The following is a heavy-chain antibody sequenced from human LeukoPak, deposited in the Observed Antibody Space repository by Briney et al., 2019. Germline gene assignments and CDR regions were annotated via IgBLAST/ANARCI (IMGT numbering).Heavy chain of an antibody. V-gene: IGHV4-61*01. CDR1: GGSLSSSYY. J-gene: IGHJ3*02. CDR3: AGRLWRRDGYNLSAFDI. D-gene: IGHD5-24*01. CDR2: IYYSGST. Sequence: PSETLSLTCTVSGGSLSSSYYWGWIRQPPGKGLEWVGYIYYSGSTNYNPSLKSRVTISVDTSKNQFSLKLSSVTAADTAVYYCAGRLWRRDGYNLSAFDIWGQGTMVTVSS.